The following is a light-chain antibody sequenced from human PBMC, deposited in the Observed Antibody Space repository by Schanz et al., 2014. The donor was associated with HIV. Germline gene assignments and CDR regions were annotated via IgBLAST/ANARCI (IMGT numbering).Light chain of an antibody. CDR1: QSVSSN. V-gene: IGKV3-20*01. CDR3: HHYGTSPPAFT. Sequence: EIVMTQSPATLSVSPGERATLSCRASQSVSSNLAWYQQKPGQAPRLLIYGASNRATGIPDRFSGSGSGTDFTLTISRLEPEDFAVYYCHHYGTSPPAFTFGPGTKVDIK. J-gene: IGKJ3*01. CDR2: GAS.